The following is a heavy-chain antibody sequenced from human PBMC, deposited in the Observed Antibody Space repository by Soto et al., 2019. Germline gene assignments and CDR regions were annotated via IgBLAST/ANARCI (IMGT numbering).Heavy chain of an antibody. Sequence: QIRLEQSESEVKKPGASVRVSCKASGYTFATYGFSWVRQAPGQGLEWMGWISAYNGETRLAERFQGRVTMTTDTAKATWYMDLRSLRTDDTAVYYCARTCPLGACYKHDLYKYGMDVWGQGTTIIVSS. CDR2: ISAYNGET. V-gene: IGHV1-18*04. CDR1: GYTFATYG. CDR3: ARTCPLGACYKHDLYKYGMDV. J-gene: IGHJ6*02. D-gene: IGHD2-21*02.